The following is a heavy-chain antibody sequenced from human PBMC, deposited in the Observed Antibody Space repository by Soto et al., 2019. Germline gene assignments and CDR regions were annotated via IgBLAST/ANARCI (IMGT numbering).Heavy chain of an antibody. CDR3: AGDSVPYWFHX. CDR2: IYGSGNS. J-gene: IGHJ5*02. Sequence: SETLSLTCTVSGTSLNSGTNYWNWVRQPPGKALEWIGYIYGSGNSKYNPSLKSRVTISQDTSKNQVSLKMNSVTATDTAIYYCAGDSVPYWFHXWGQGILVTVSX. V-gene: IGHV4-61*01. D-gene: IGHD1-1*01. CDR1: GTSLNSGTNY.